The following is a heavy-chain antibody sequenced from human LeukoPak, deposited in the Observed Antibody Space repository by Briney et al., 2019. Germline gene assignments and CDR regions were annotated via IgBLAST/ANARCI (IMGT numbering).Heavy chain of an antibody. CDR2: ISGYGNAV. Sequence: GGSLRLSCSASGFTFTSLEIAWVRKAPGKGLEWPSYISGYGNAVFYADSVKGRFTISRDNAKNSVYLQMNGLRAEDTAIYFCAGALTMGYYFGYWGQGTLVTVSS. V-gene: IGHV3-48*03. D-gene: IGHD3-10*01. J-gene: IGHJ4*02. CDR1: GFTFTSLE. CDR3: AGALTMGYYFGY.